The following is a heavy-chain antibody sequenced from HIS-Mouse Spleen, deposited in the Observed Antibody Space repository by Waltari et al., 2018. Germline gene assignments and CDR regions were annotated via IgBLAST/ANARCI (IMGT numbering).Heavy chain of an antibody. Sequence: EVQLVESGGGLVKPGGSLRLSCSASGFTFSSYSMNWVRLAPRTGLEWVSSISSSSSYIYYADSVKGRFTISRDNAKNSLYLQMNSLRAEDTAVYYCARGYSSSEDYWGQGTLVTVSS. CDR1: GFTFSSYS. V-gene: IGHV3-21*01. J-gene: IGHJ4*02. CDR3: ARGYSSSEDY. D-gene: IGHD6-13*01. CDR2: ISSSSSYI.